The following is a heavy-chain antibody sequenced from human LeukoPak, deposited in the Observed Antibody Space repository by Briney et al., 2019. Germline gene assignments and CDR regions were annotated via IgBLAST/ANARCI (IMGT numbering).Heavy chain of an antibody. D-gene: IGHD3-10*02. CDR3: ARGTMFPYYFDY. CDR2: ISSSSSYI. CDR1: RFTFSSYS. J-gene: IGHJ4*02. Sequence: GGSLRLSCAASRFTFSSYSMNWVRQAPGKGLEWVSSISSSSSYIHYADSVKGRFTISRDNAKNSLYLQMNSLRAEDTAVYYCARGTMFPYYFDYWGQGTLVTVSS. V-gene: IGHV3-21*01.